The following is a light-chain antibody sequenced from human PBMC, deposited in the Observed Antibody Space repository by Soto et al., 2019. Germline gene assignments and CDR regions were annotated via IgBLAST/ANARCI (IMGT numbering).Light chain of an antibody. CDR3: LSADSSRLYV. J-gene: IGLJ1*01. CDR2: KDT. V-gene: IGLV3-25*02. Sequence: SYELTQPPSVSVSPGQTARITCSGDELPKEYAYWYQQKPGQAPLLVIYKDTERPSGIPERFSASSSGTTVTLTISGVQAEDEGDYYCLSADSSRLYVFXTGTKGTVL. CDR1: ELPKEY.